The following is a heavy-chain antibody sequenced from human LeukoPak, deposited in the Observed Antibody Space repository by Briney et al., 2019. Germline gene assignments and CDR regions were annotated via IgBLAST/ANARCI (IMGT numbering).Heavy chain of an antibody. CDR1: GDSISGSSYY. D-gene: IGHD1-26*01. J-gene: IGHJ4*02. CDR2: FYYSGST. CDR3: ARQILSGATTAYFDY. Sequence: PSETLSLTCSVSGDSISGSSYYWGWIRQPPGKGLEWIGSFYYSGSTYYNPSLKSRVTISVDTSKSQFSLKLSSVTAADTAVYYCARQILSGATTAYFDYWGQGTLVTVSS. V-gene: IGHV4-39*01.